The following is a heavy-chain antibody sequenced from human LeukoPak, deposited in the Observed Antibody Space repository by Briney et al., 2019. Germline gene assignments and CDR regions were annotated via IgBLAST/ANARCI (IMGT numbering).Heavy chain of an antibody. V-gene: IGHV1-18*01. CDR2: ISAYNGHT. CDR3: ARDAILEGTFDC. CDR1: GYTFTSYG. Sequence: ASVKVSCNASGYTFTSYGISWVRQAPGQGLEWMGWISAYNGHTKYAQKLQGRVTMTTDTSTSIAYMELRSLRSDDTAVYYCARDAILEGTFDCWGQGTLVTVSS. J-gene: IGHJ4*02. D-gene: IGHD1-7*01.